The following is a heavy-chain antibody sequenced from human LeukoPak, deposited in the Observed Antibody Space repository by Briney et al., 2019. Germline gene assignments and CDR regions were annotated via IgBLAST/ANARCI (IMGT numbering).Heavy chain of an antibody. D-gene: IGHD2-8*01. CDR2: INPNSGGT. J-gene: IGHJ4*02. CDR3: ARPYCTNGVCYSIPFDY. Sequence: EASVKVSCKASGYTFTGYYMHWVRQAPGQGLEWIGWINPNSGGTNYAQKFQGRVTMTRDTSISTAYMELSRLRSDDTAVYYCARPYCTNGVCYSIPFDYWGQGTLVTVSS. CDR1: GYTFTGYY. V-gene: IGHV1-2*02.